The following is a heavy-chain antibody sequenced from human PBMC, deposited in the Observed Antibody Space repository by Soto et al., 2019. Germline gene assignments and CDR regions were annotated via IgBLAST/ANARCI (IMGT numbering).Heavy chain of an antibody. CDR2: ISGSTGSSGP. CDR3: AKARCSTANCYVPEY. CDR1: GFTFSTYT. J-gene: IGHJ4*02. D-gene: IGHD2-2*01. Sequence: GGSLRLSCVASGFTFSTYTMSWVRQAPGKGLEWVSVISGSTGSSGPSYADSVQGRFSISRDNARNTLYLQMNSLRDEDTAMNYCAKARCSTANCYVPEYWGQGTRVTVSS. V-gene: IGHV3-23*01.